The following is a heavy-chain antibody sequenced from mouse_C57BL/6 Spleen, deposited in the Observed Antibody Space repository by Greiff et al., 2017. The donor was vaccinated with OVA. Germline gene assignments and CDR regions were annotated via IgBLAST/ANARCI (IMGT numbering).Heavy chain of an antibody. D-gene: IGHD1-1*01. J-gene: IGHJ2*01. CDR2: INSDGSST. Sequence: EVTVVESEGGLVQPGSSMKLSCTASGFTFSDYYMAWVRQVPEKGLEWVANINSDGSSTYYQESLKSSFIISRDNAKNILDLQMSSLKADDTAPYYGARRGCYYVYFDYWGQGTTLTVSS. CDR1: GFTFSDYY. CDR3: ARRGCYYVYFDY. V-gene: IGHV5-16*01.